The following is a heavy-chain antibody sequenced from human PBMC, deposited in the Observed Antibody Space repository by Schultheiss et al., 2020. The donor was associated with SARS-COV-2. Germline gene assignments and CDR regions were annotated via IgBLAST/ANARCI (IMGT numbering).Heavy chain of an antibody. J-gene: IGHJ6*03. V-gene: IGHV4-4*07. Sequence: SETLSLTCTVSGGSISSYYWSWIRQPAGKGLEWIGRIYYSGSTYYNPSLKSRVTISVDTSKNQFSLKLSSVTAADTAVYYCARGDYDILTHYYYYMDVWGKGTTVTSP. D-gene: IGHD3-9*01. CDR2: IYYSGST. CDR1: GGSISSYY. CDR3: ARGDYDILTHYYYYMDV.